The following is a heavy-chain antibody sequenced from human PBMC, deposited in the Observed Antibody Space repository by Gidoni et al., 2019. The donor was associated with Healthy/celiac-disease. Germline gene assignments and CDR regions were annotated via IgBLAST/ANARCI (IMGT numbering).Heavy chain of an antibody. J-gene: IGHJ5*02. CDR3: ARQGNYRTAMVTYWFDP. D-gene: IGHD5-18*01. CDR2: IYYSGST. Sequence: QLQLPESGPGLVKPSETLSLTCTVYGGSLSSSRYYWGWIRQPPGKGLGWIGSIYYSGSTYYNPSLKSRVTISVDTSKNQFSLKLSSVTAADTAVYYCARQGNYRTAMVTYWFDPWGQGTLVTVSS. CDR1: GGSLSSSRYY. V-gene: IGHV4-39*01.